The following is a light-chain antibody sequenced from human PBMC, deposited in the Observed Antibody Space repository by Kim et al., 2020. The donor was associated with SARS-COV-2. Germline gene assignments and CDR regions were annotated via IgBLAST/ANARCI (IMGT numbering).Light chain of an antibody. CDR1: QSISAW. V-gene: IGKV1-5*03. Sequence: DIHMTQSPSTLSASVGDRVTITCRASQSISAWLAWYQQKAGKAPKVLIYKASTLESGVPSRFSGSGSGTEFTLTISSLQPDDFASYYCQQYNSYPYTFGQGTKLEI. CDR2: KAS. J-gene: IGKJ2*01. CDR3: QQYNSYPYT.